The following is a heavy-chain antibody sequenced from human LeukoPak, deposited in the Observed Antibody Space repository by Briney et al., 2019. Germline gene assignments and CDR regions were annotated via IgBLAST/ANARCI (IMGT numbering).Heavy chain of an antibody. CDR3: ARRSPLGYYDFWSGYEAYFDY. J-gene: IGHJ4*02. Sequence: SETLSLTCAVSGGSISRGGYSWSWIRQPPGKGLEWIGFIYYSGTTNYNPSLKSRVTISVDTSKNQFSLKLSSVTAADTAVYYCARRSPLGYYDFWSGYEAYFDYWGQGTLVTVSS. CDR2: IYYSGTT. CDR1: GGSISRGGYS. D-gene: IGHD3-3*01. V-gene: IGHV4-61*08.